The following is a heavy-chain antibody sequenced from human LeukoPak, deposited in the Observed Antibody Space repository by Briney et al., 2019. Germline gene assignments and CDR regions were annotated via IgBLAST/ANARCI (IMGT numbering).Heavy chain of an antibody. CDR2: IYYSGST. D-gene: IGHD6-13*01. V-gene: IGHV4-31*03. J-gene: IGHJ6*02. CDR1: GGSISSGGYY. CDR3: AGSIAAAGYYYYGMDV. Sequence: SQTLSLTCTVSGGSISSGGYYWSWIRQHPGKGLEWIGYIYYSGSTYYNPSLKSRVTISVDTSKNQFSLKLSSVTAADTAVYYCAGSIAAAGYYYYGMDVWGQGTTVTVSS.